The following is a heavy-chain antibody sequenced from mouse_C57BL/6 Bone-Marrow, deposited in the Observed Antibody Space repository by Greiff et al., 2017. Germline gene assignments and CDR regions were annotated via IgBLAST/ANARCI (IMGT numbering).Heavy chain of an antibody. Sequence: VQLQQSGAELVRPGTSVKVSCKASGYAFTNYLIEWVKQRPGQGLEWIGVINPGSGGTNYNEKFKGKATLTADKSSSTAYMQLSSLTSEDSAVYFCARLDGGLAWFAYWGQGTLVTVSA. J-gene: IGHJ3*01. D-gene: IGHD2-3*01. V-gene: IGHV1-54*01. CDR2: INPGSGGT. CDR1: GYAFTNYL. CDR3: ARLDGGLAWFAY.